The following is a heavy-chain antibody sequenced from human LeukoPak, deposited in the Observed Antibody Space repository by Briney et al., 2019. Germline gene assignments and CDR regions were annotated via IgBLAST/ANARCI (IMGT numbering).Heavy chain of an antibody. J-gene: IGHJ5*02. CDR3: AKGRARAAYNWFDP. Sequence: GGSLRLSCAASGFTFSSYAMNWVRQAPGKGLEWISAISGSGGSTYYADSVKGRFTISRDNSKNTLYLQMNSLRAEDTAVYYCAKGRARAAYNWFDPWGQGTLVTVSS. D-gene: IGHD2-15*01. CDR1: GFTFSSYA. CDR2: ISGSGGST. V-gene: IGHV3-23*01.